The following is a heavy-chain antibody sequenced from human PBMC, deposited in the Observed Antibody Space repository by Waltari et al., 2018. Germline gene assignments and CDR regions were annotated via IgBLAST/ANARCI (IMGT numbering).Heavy chain of an antibody. CDR1: GNSFSVYG. CDR3: ARDLPLAGDDP. Sequence: QVKLVQSGAEVKEPGAAVRVSCKTSGNSFSVYGIMWVRQAPGQGLEWMGRISGYNSDNKYGQHFVDSLFLRTDPSTNTAYLELKRLTSDDTALYYCARDLPLAGDDPWGQGTLVTVSS. V-gene: IGHV1-18*04. J-gene: IGHJ5*02. D-gene: IGHD6-13*01. CDR2: ISGYNSDN.